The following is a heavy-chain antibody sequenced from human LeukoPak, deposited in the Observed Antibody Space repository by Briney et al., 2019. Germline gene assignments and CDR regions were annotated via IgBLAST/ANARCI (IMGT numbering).Heavy chain of an antibody. J-gene: IGHJ4*02. CDR3: ARDWGATPRYFDY. V-gene: IGHV4-38-2*02. D-gene: IGHD7-27*01. Sequence: SETLSLTCTVSGYSISSGYYWGWIRQPPGKGLEWIGSIYHSGSTYYNPSLKSRVTISVDTSKNQFSLKLSSVTAADTTVYYCARDWGATPRYFDYWGQGTLVTVSS. CDR2: IYHSGST. CDR1: GYSISSGYY.